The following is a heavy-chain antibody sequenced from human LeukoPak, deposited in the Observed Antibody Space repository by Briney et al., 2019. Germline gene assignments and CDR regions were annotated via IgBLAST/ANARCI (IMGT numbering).Heavy chain of an antibody. CDR2: ITGSGAFT. V-gene: IGHV3-23*01. D-gene: IGHD6-19*01. CDR3: AKRSAESSGYFNY. J-gene: IGHJ4*02. Sequence: GGSLRLSCAASGFTFIKYSMTWVRQAPGKGLEWVSAITGSGAFTDYADSVKGRFTTSRDNSKNTLYLQMNSLRAGDTAVYYCAKRSAESSGYFNYWGQGILVTVSS. CDR1: GFTFIKYS.